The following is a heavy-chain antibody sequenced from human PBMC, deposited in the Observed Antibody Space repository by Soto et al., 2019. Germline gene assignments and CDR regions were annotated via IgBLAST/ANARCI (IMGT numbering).Heavy chain of an antibody. Sequence: QPGGSLRLSCAASGFTFSSYWMSWVRQAPGRGLEWVANIKQDGSEKYYVDSVKGRFTISRDNAKKSLYLQMNSLRAEDTAVYYCARVSYVDYYFQHWGQGTLVTVS. CDR2: IKQDGSEK. CDR3: ARVSYVDYYFQH. V-gene: IGHV3-7*03. J-gene: IGHJ1*01. CDR1: GFTFSSYW. D-gene: IGHD4-17*01.